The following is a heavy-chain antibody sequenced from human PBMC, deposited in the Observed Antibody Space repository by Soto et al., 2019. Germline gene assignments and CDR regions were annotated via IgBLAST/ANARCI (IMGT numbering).Heavy chain of an antibody. J-gene: IGHJ4*02. CDR2: ILPIFNTA. D-gene: IGHD4-17*01. CDR1: GGTSSSYA. V-gene: IGHV1-69*13. Sequence: ASVKVACKASGGTSSSYAISWVRQAPGQGLEWMGGILPIFNTANYAQKFKGRVTITADEWTSTAYLGRSSLRSEDTDVYDWARGNGDYFWWRQGTLVTVSS. CDR3: ARGNGDYFW.